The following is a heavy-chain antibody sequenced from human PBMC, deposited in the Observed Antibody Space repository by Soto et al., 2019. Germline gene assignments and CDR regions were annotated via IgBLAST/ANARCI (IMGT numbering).Heavy chain of an antibody. CDR2: IIPILGIA. CDR1: GGTFSSYT. CDR3: AREKEMATIDADAFDI. V-gene: IGHV1-69*04. J-gene: IGHJ3*02. Sequence: ASVKVSCKASGGTFSSYTISWVRQAPGQGLEWMGRIIPILGIANYAQKFQGRVTITADKSTSTAYMELSSLRSEDTAVYYCAREKEMATIDADAFDIWGQGTMVTVSS. D-gene: IGHD5-12*01.